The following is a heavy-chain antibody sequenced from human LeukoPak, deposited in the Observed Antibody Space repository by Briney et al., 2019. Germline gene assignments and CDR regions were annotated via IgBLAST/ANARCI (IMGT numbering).Heavy chain of an antibody. CDR1: GSSFTSYW. D-gene: IGHD3-22*01. CDR3: ARRSYYYDSSGFYNWFDP. J-gene: IGHJ5*02. Sequence: GASLKISFKGSGSSFTSYWIGWVRQMPGKGLEWMGIIYPGDSDTRYSPSFQGQVTISADKSISTAYLQWSSLKASDTAMYYCARRSYYYDSSGFYNWFDPWGQGTLVTVSS. CDR2: IYPGDSDT. V-gene: IGHV5-51*01.